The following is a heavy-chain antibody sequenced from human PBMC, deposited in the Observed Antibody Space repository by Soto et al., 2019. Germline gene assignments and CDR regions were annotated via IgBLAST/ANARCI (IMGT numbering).Heavy chain of an antibody. J-gene: IGHJ5*02. CDR3: ARERFGGVIANKWFDP. Sequence: GKGLEWIGEINHSGSTNYNTSRKSRVTISVDTSKNQFSLKLSSVTAADTAVYYCARERFGGVIANKWFDPWGQGIPVSVSS. V-gene: IGHV4-34*01. CDR2: INHSGST. D-gene: IGHD3-16*02.